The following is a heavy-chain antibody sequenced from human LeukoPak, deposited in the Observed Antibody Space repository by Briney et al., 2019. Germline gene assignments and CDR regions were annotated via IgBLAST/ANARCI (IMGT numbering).Heavy chain of an antibody. Sequence: ASVKVSCKASGYTFTSYYMHWVRQAPGQGLEWMGIINPSGGSTSYAQKFQGRVTITAVESMSTAYMELSRLRFEDTAVYYCARGWLGETTVVTPYNSWGQGTLVTVSS. CDR2: INPSGGST. J-gene: IGHJ5*02. CDR1: GYTFTSYY. CDR3: ARGWLGETTVVTPYNS. V-gene: IGHV1-46*01. D-gene: IGHD2-21*02.